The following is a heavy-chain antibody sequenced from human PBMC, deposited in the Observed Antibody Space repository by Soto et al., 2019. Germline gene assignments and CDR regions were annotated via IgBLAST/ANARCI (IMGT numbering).Heavy chain of an antibody. CDR3: ARDHHCTTGTCYLSFDP. CDR1: GYTFNNFA. D-gene: IGHD2-15*01. CDR2: INTKTGNP. J-gene: IGHJ5*02. V-gene: IGHV7-4-1*01. Sequence: ASVKVSCKASGYTFNNFAINWVRQAPGQGLEWMGWINTKTGNPTYAQGFTGRFVFSLDTSVSTAYLQIYSLKAEDTAIYYCARDHHCTTGTCYLSFDPWGQGTPVTVS.